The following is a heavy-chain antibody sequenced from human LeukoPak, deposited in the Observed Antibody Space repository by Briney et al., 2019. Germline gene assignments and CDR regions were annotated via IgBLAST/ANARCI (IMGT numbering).Heavy chain of an antibody. CDR3: ASGYCSSASCYHFHY. J-gene: IGHJ4*02. CDR1: GGSISSGDYY. D-gene: IGHD2-2*01. Sequence: SETLSLTCTVSGGSISSGDYYWTWIRQPPGKGLEWIGYIYYSGSTYYNPSLKSRVTVSVDTSKNQFSLKLSSVTAADTAVYYYASGYCSSASCYHFHYWGQGTLVTVSS. V-gene: IGHV4-30-4*01. CDR2: IYYSGST.